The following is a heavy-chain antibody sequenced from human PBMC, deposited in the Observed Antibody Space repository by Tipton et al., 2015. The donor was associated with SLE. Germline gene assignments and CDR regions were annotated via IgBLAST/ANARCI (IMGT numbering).Heavy chain of an antibody. CDR3: ARGRYCSGGSCYPGAFDI. V-gene: IGHV4-61*09. D-gene: IGHD2-15*01. CDR1: GGSISSGSYY. J-gene: IGHJ3*02. CDR2: IYTSGST. Sequence: TLSLTCTVSGGSISSGSYYWSWIRQPAGKGLEWIGYIYTSGSTNYNPSLKSRVTISVDTSKNQFSLKLSSVTAADTAVYYCARGRYCSGGSCYPGAFDIWGQGTMVTVSS.